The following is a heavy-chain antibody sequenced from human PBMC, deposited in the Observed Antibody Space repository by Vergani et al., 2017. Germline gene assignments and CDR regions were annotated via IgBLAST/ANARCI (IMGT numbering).Heavy chain of an antibody. J-gene: IGHJ2*01. V-gene: IGHV4-61*02. CDR3: AREQDDYDILTGDRYWYFDL. Sequence: QVQLQESGPGLVKPSQTLSLTCTVSGGSISSGGYYWSWIRPPAGKGLEWIGRSYTGGSTTYNPSLKSRIRISIDTSKNQFSLKLSSVTAADTAIYYCAREQDDYDILTGDRYWYFDLWGRGTLVTVSS. CDR1: GGSISSGGYY. D-gene: IGHD3-9*01. CDR2: SYTGGST.